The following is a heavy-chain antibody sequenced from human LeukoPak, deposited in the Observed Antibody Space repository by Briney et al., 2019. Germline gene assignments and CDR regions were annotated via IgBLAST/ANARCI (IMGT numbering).Heavy chain of an antibody. Sequence: PSETLSLTCTVSGGSISSGSYYWSWIRQPAGKGLEWIGRIYTSGSTNYNPSLKSRVTISVDTSKNQFSLKLSSVTAADTAVYYCARDIYGSGSPNFDYWGQGTLVTVSS. D-gene: IGHD3-10*01. J-gene: IGHJ4*02. CDR2: IYTSGST. V-gene: IGHV4-61*02. CDR3: ARDIYGSGSPNFDY. CDR1: GGSISSGSYY.